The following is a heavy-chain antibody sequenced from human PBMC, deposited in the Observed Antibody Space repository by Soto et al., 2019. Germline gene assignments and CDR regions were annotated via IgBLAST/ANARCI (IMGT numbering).Heavy chain of an antibody. CDR2: IYYGGST. Sequence: QVQLQESGPGLVKPSETLSLTCIVSGASISDYYWSWNRQPPGKGLEWIGYIYYGGSTNYNPALTSSGPISVETANIQSSLAPRSATAADTAVYICARHTQNPDYGGASDFWCQGNLVSVSS. CDR1: GASISDYY. D-gene: IGHD3-16*01. V-gene: IGHV4-59*08. CDR3: ARHTQNPDYGGASDF. J-gene: IGHJ4*02.